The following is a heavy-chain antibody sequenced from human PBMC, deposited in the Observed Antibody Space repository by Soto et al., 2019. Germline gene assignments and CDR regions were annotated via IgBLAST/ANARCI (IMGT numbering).Heavy chain of an antibody. CDR3: AGTVVVTYYDILTGYYTHSYYYYYGMDV. Sequence: LXLSCAASVFTVRSYEMNWVRQAPWKGLEWVSYISSSGSTIYYADSVKGRFTISRDNAKNSLYLQMNSLRAEDTAVYYCAGTVVVTYYDILTGYYTHSYYYYYGMDVWGQGTTVTVSS. D-gene: IGHD3-9*01. J-gene: IGHJ6*02. CDR2: ISSSGSTI. V-gene: IGHV3-48*03. CDR1: VFTVRSYE.